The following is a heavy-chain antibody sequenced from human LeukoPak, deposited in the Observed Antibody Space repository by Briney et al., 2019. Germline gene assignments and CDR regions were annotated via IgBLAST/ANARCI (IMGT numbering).Heavy chain of an antibody. D-gene: IGHD2/OR15-2a*01. CDR1: GNYW. J-gene: IGHJ4*02. CDR2: INSDGSWT. V-gene: IGHV3-74*01. Sequence: GWSLRLSCAASGNYWMHWVRQAPGKGLVWVSHINSDGSWTSYADSVKGRFTISKDNAKNTVYLQMNSLRAEDTAVYYCVSFYETYWGRGTLVTVSS. CDR3: VSFYETY.